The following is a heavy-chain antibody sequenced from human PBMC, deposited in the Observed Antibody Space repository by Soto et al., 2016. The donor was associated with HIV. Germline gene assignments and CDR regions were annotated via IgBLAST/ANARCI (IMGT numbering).Heavy chain of an antibody. CDR3: ATKLRGGRYYYGMDV. CDR2: ISAYNGNT. CDR1: GYTFTNYG. Sequence: QVQLVQSGAEVKKPGASVKVSCKASGYTFTNYGINWVRQAPGQGLEWMGWISAYNGNTNYAQKVQGRVTMTTDTSTSTAYMELRSLRSDGTAVYYCATKLRGGRYYYGMDVWGQGTTVTVSS. V-gene: IGHV1-18*01. J-gene: IGHJ6*02. D-gene: IGHD4-17*01.